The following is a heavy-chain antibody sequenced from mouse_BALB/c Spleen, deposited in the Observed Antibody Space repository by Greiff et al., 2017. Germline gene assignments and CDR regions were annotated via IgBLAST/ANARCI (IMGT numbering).Heavy chain of an antibody. CDR3: ASDYYGSISYWYFDV. D-gene: IGHD1-1*01. CDR2: ILPGSGST. Sequence: QVQLQQSGAELMKPGASVKISCKATGYTFSSYWIEWVKQRPGHGLEWIGEILPGSGSTNYNEKFKGKATFTADTSSNTAYMQLSSLTSEDSAVYYCASDYYGSISYWYFDVWGAGTTVTVSS. V-gene: IGHV1-9*01. CDR1: GYTFSSYW. J-gene: IGHJ1*01.